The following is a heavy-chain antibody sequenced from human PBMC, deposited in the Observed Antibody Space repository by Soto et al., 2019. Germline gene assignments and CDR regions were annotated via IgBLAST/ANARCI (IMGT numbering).Heavy chain of an antibody. D-gene: IGHD3-3*01. V-gene: IGHV4-39*01. J-gene: IGHJ5*02. CDR1: GGSISSSSYY. CDR3: ARHWSGYYMGTKDNWFDP. CDR2: IYYSGST. Sequence: QLQLQESGPGLVKPSETLSLTCTVSGGSISSSSYYWGWIRQPPGKGLEWIGSIYYSGSTYYNPSLKSRVTISVDTSKNQFSLKLSSVTAADTAVYYCARHWSGYYMGTKDNWFDPWGQGTLVTVSS.